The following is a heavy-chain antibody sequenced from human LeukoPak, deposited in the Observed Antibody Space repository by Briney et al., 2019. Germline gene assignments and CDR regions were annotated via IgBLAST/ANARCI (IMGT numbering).Heavy chain of an antibody. D-gene: IGHD6-19*01. J-gene: IGHJ6*03. V-gene: IGHV1-46*02. CDR2: IHPDGGST. CDR3: ARDLRYSSGWSASGMDV. Sequence: ASVKVSCKASGYNFNDYYIYWVRQAPGHGLESMGYIHPDGGSTNYAQKLQGRVSMTTDTSTSTAYMDLRSLRSDDTAVYYCARDLRYSSGWSASGMDVWGKGTTVTISS. CDR1: GYNFNDYY.